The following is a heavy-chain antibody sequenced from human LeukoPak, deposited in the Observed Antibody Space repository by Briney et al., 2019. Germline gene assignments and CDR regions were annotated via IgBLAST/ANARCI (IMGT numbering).Heavy chain of an antibody. V-gene: IGHV3-30*03. Sequence: GGSLRLSCAASGFTFSSYGMHWVRQAPGKGLEWVAVISYDGSNKYYADSVKGRFTISRDNSKNTLYLQMNSLRAEDTAVYYCARMNYYDSSGYYYPYFDYWGQGTLVTVSS. CDR1: GFTFSSYG. CDR2: ISYDGSNK. J-gene: IGHJ4*02. CDR3: ARMNYYDSSGYYYPYFDY. D-gene: IGHD3-22*01.